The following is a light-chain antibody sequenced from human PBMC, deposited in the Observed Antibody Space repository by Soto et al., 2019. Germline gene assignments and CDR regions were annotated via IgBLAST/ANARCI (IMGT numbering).Light chain of an antibody. CDR2: DAS. CDR1: HSVSTS. CDR3: QQRSTWPPFT. V-gene: IGKV3-11*01. J-gene: IGKJ3*01. Sequence: EIVLTQSPATLSLSPGERGTLSCRASHSVSTSLAWYQQKPGQAPRLLIYDASNRATGIPARFSGSGSGTDFTLTIGSLEPEDFAVYYCQQRSTWPPFTFGPGTKVDIK.